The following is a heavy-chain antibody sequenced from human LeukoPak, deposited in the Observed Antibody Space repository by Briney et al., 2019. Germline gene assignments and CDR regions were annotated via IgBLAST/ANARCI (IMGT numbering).Heavy chain of an antibody. V-gene: IGHV1-18*01. J-gene: IGHJ3*02. CDR3: ARGILRYFDWLLDNDAFDI. CDR2: ISAYNGNT. Sequence: GASVKVSCKASGCTFTSYSISWVRQAPGQGLEWMGWISAYNGNTNYAQKLQGRVTMTTDTSTSTAYMELRSLRSDDTAVYYCARGILRYFDWLLDNDAFDIWGQGTMVTVSS. CDR1: GCTFTSYS. D-gene: IGHD3-9*01.